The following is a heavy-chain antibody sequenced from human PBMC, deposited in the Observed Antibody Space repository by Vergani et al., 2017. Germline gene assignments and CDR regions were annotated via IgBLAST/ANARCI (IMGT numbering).Heavy chain of an antibody. Sequence: QVQLVQSGAEVKKPGASVKVSCKASGYTFTGYYMHWVRQAPGQGLEWMGWINPNSGGTNYAQKCQGRVTMTRDTSISTAYMELSRLRSDDTAVYYGARTGVGATNVDVWGKGTTVTVSS. CDR1: GYTFTGYY. J-gene: IGHJ6*04. CDR3: ARTGVGATNVDV. CDR2: INPNSGGT. D-gene: IGHD1-26*01. V-gene: IGHV1-2*02.